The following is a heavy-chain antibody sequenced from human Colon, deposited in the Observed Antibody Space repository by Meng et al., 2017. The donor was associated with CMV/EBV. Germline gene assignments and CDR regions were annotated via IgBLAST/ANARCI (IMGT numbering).Heavy chain of an antibody. CDR2: ITGSGGTT. V-gene: IGHV3-23*01. CDR3: AKSPRWGDFWNLGDY. CDR1: GFTFNDYG. D-gene: IGHD3-3*01. J-gene: IGHJ4*02. Sequence: SGFTFNDYGINWVRQAPGKGLEWVASITGSGGTTYYGDSVKGRFTISRDNSKRTVHLQMNSLRAEDTAVYYCAKSPRWGDFWNLGDYWGQGTLVTVSS.